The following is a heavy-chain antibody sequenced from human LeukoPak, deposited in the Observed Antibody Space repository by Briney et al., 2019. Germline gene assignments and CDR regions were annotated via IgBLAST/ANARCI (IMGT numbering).Heavy chain of an antibody. J-gene: IGHJ3*02. CDR2: INPNSGGT. CDR1: GYTFTGYY. V-gene: IGHV1-2*02. Sequence: ASVKVSCKASGYTFTGYYMHWVRQAPGQGLEWMGWINPNSGGTNYAQKFQGRVTMTRDTSISTAYMELSRLRSDDTAVYYCGRDRSYDAFDIWGQGTMVSVSS. D-gene: IGHD1-26*01. CDR3: GRDRSYDAFDI.